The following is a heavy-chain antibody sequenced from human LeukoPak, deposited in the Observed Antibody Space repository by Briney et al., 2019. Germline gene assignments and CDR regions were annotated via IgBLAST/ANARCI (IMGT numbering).Heavy chain of an antibody. CDR2: INHSGST. V-gene: IGHV4-34*01. Sequence: PSETLSLTCAVYGGSFSGYYWSWIRQPPGKGLEWIGEINHSGSTNYNPSLKSRVTISVDTSKNQFSLKLSPVTAADTAVYYCARHTGGDWYFDLWGRGTLVTVSS. D-gene: IGHD2-8*02. CDR1: GGSFSGYY. J-gene: IGHJ2*01. CDR3: ARHTGGDWYFDL.